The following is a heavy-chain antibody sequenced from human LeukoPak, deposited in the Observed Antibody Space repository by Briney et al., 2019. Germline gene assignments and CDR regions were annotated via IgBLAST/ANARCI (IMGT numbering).Heavy chain of an antibody. CDR1: GGSISSFC. Sequence: SETLSLTCTVSGGSISSFCWSWIRQPPGKGLEWIGYVYYRGSTNYNPSLKSRVTISVDTSKNQFSLKLSSVTAADTAVYYCARGGDCSSTSCYGGWFDPWGQGTLVPVSS. D-gene: IGHD2-2*01. CDR2: VYYRGST. J-gene: IGHJ5*02. V-gene: IGHV4-59*08. CDR3: ARGGDCSSTSCYGGWFDP.